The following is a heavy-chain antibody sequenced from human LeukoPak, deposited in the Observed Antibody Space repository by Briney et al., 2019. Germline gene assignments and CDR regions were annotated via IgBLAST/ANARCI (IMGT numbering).Heavy chain of an antibody. D-gene: IGHD3-3*01. CDR2: ISGSGGST. CDR1: GFTFSSYA. Sequence: HPGGSLRLSCAASGFTFSSYAKSWVRQAPGKGLEWVSAISGSGGSTYYADSVKGRFTISRDNSKNTLYLQMNSLRAEDTAVYYCAKDRLVEDYDFWSGSLGYWGQGTLVTVSS. V-gene: IGHV3-23*01. CDR3: AKDRLVEDYDFWSGSLGY. J-gene: IGHJ4*02.